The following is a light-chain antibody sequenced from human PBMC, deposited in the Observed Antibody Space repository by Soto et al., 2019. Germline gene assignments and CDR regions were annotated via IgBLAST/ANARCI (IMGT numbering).Light chain of an antibody. J-gene: IGLJ1*01. V-gene: IGLV2-14*01. CDR1: SSDVGAYNY. CDR3: LSFAISSTYV. CDR2: DVS. Sequence: QSVLTQPASVSGSPGQSITISCTGTSSDVGAYNYVSWYQQHPGKAPKVMIYDVSNRPSGVSDRFSGSKSGNTASLTISGLQAEDEADYYCLSFAISSTYVFGTGTKVT.